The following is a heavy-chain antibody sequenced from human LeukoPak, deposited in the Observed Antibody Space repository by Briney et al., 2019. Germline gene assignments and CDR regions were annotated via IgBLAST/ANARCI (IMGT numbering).Heavy chain of an antibody. CDR2: VYYSGTS. CDR3: ARHESSGWYYSFRY. D-gene: IGHD3-22*01. V-gene: IGHV4-39*01. J-gene: IGHJ4*02. CDR1: GGSISLSSYY. Sequence: PSETLSLTCNVSGGSISLSSYYWGWIRQPPGKGLQWIGSVYYSGTSYYNLSLKSRVTISVDTSKNQFSLRLTSVTAADTAVYYCARHESSGWYYSFRYWGQGTLVTVSS.